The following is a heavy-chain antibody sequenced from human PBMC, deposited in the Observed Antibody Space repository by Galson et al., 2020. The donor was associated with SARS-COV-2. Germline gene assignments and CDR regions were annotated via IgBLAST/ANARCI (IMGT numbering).Heavy chain of an antibody. CDR3: ARLGYYDSSGYTQHYYYYMDV. CDR1: GYTFTSYD. V-gene: IGHV7-4-1*02. D-gene: IGHD3-22*01. Sequence: ASVQVSCKASGYTFTSYDMNWVRQAPGQGLEWMGWINTNTGNPTYAPGFTGRFVFSLDTSVSTAYLQISSLKTEDTAVYYCARLGYYDSSGYTQHYYYYMDVWGKGTTVTVAS. CDR2: INTNTGNP. J-gene: IGHJ6*03.